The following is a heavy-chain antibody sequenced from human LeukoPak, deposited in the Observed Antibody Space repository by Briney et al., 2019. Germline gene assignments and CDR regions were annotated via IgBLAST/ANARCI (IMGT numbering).Heavy chain of an antibody. CDR3: AKVGRWYTFDY. V-gene: IGHV3-30*18. D-gene: IGHD6-13*01. Sequence: GGSLRLSCAASGFTFSSYGMHWVRQAPGKGLEWVAVISYDGSNKYYADSVKGRFTISRDNSKNTLYLQMNSLRAEDTAVYYCAKVGRWYTFDYWGRGTLVTVSS. J-gene: IGHJ4*02. CDR1: GFTFSSYG. CDR2: ISYDGSNK.